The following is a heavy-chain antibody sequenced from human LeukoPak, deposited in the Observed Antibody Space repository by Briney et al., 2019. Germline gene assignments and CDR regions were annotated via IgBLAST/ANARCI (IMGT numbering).Heavy chain of an antibody. CDR2: IKPFNGKI. D-gene: IGHD4-11*01. V-gene: IGHV1-45*02. CDR1: GYTFTYRY. J-gene: IGHJ4*02. CDR3: ASSANSNYECLDN. Sequence: SVKVSCKASGYTFTYRYLHGVRQAAGQAREWMGWIKPFNGKINYAQKFQDRVTNTRDRSLSPAYMEQSRLRSEDTALDYCASSANSNYECLDNWGQGTLVTVSS.